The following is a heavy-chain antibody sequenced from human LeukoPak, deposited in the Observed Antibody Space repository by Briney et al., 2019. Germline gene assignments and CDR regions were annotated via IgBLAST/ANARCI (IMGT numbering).Heavy chain of an antibody. CDR1: GFTFSNYC. Sequence: GGSLRLSCAASGFTFSNYCMNWVRQAPGKGLEWVSYISSSGSAMYYADSVKGRFTTSRDNAENSLFLRMNSLRDEDTAVYYCARGTYGEYGGPAYWGQGTLVTVSS. J-gene: IGHJ4*02. D-gene: IGHD4-17*01. CDR2: ISSSGSAM. V-gene: IGHV3-48*02. CDR3: ARGTYGEYGGPAY.